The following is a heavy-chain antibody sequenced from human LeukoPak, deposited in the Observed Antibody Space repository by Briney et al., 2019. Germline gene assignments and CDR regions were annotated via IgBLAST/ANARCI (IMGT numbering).Heavy chain of an antibody. CDR3: AKDQGTQFTSYYYGMDV. CDR2: ISCRGGST. J-gene: IGHJ6*02. V-gene: IGHV3-23*01. D-gene: IGHD3-10*01. Sequence: GGSLRLSCAASGFTFSIYAMRGVRRARGKGLEGVSAISCRGGSTYYADTVKGRFTISRDNSKNTLYLQMNSLRAEDTAVYYCAKDQGTQFTSYYYGMDVWGQGTTVTVSS. CDR1: GFTFSIYA.